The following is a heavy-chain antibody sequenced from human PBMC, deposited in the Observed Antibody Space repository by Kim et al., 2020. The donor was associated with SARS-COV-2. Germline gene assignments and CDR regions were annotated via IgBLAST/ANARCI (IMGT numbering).Heavy chain of an antibody. CDR3: ARRVTWAPYGRKDDYYFDH. CDR1: GYRFTNYW. CDR2: FHPGDSDS. J-gene: IGHJ2*01. V-gene: IGHV5-51*01. Sequence: GESLKISCQGSGYRFTNYWIGWVRQMPGKGLEWIGIFHPGDSDSRYSPSLQGQVTISADKSISTAYLQWNSLKASDTAIYYCARRVTWAPYGRKDDYYFDHWDRGTLVTVPS. D-gene: IGHD4-17*01.